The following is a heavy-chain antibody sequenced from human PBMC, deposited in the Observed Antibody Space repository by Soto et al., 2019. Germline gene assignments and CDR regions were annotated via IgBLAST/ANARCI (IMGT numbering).Heavy chain of an antibody. CDR2: ISHDRRNI. J-gene: IGHJ4*01. CDR3: AKDRDRSLSFDE. CDR1: GFTFSRNG. Sequence: QIQLVESGGGVVQPGRSLRLSCTASGFTFSRNGMHWVRQAPGKGLEWVAVISHDRRNIYYADSVKGRFTISRDNSKNTQYLQMDSLTAEDPAVYFCAKDRDRSLSFDEWGHGTLVTVSS. V-gene: IGHV3-30*18. D-gene: IGHD2-21*02.